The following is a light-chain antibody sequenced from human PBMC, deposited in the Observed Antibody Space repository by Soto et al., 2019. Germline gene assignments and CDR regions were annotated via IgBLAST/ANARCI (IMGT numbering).Light chain of an antibody. J-gene: IGLJ1*01. CDR2: GNS. V-gene: IGLV1-40*01. CDR1: RSNIGGGY. Sequence: QSVLTQPPSASGTPGQTVTISCSGSRSNIGGGYVYWYYQLPGTAPKLLIYGNSNRPSGVPDRFSGSKSGTSASLAITGLQAEDEADYYCQSYDSSLSGYVFGTGTKLTVL. CDR3: QSYDSSLSGYV.